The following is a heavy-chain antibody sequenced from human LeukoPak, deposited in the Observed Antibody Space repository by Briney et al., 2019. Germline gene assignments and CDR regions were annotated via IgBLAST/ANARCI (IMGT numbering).Heavy chain of an antibody. Sequence: SQTLSLTCAISGDSVSSNSAAWSWIRQSPSRGLEWLGTTYYRSKWYNDYAVSVKSRITINPDASKNQFSLQLNSVTPEDTAVYYCARDPRTPAFDFWGQGTLVTVSS. CDR2: TYYRSKWYN. CDR1: GDSVSSNSAA. D-gene: IGHD1-14*01. V-gene: IGHV6-1*01. CDR3: ARDPRTPAFDF. J-gene: IGHJ4*02.